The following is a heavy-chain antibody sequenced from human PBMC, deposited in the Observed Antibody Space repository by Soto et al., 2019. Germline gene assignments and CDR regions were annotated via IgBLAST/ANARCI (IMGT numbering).Heavy chain of an antibody. V-gene: IGHV4-34*01. J-gene: IGHJ5*02. Sequence: LSLTCAVYGGSFSGYYWIWIRQPPGKGLEWIGEINHSGSTNYNPSLKSRVTISVDTSKNQFSLKLSSVTAADTAVYYCARGARWNYKGGKNWFDPWGQGTLVTVSS. CDR1: GGSFSGYY. D-gene: IGHD1-7*01. CDR2: INHSGST. CDR3: ARGARWNYKGGKNWFDP.